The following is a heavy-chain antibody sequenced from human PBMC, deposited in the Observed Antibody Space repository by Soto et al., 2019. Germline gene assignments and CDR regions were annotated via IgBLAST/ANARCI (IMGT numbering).Heavy chain of an antibody. J-gene: IGHJ4*02. Sequence: QVQLQESGPVLLNPSVTLSLTCAVSGGSIRSDNWWSWVRQPAGKGLEWIGDIYHSGSTNYDSSLRGRVTISIDKSKYQFSLKLNSVTAVDTAVYYCAGTIHYWGQGTLVTVSS. CDR1: GGSIRSDNW. D-gene: IGHD2-8*01. V-gene: IGHV4-4*02. CDR3: AGTIHY. CDR2: IYHSGST.